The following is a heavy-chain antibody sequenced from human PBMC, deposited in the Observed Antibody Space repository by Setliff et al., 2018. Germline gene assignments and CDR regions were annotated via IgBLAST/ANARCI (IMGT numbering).Heavy chain of an antibody. CDR1: GGSISSSSYY. D-gene: IGHD3-3*01. V-gene: IGHV4-39*07. CDR3: ARTYNFWSGYFDY. Sequence: SGTLSLTCTVSGGSISSSSYYWGWIRQPPGKGLEWIGSIYYSGSTYYNPSLKSRVTISVDTSKNQFSLKLSSVTAADTAVYYCARTYNFWSGYFDYWGQGTLVTVSS. J-gene: IGHJ4*02. CDR2: IYYSGST.